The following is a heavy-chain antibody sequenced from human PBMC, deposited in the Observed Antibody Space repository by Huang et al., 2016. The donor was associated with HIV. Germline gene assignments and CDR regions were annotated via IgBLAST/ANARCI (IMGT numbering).Heavy chain of an antibody. CDR3: ARARGFLYDSTGYYSRYYFDS. V-gene: IGHV1-8*03. Sequence: QVQLVQSGAEVKKPGASVKVSCKASGFNFNNYDFNWVRQASGQGLEWLGGMNPKIGNTGYAQKFQGRVTITRNTSITTAYMELRSLRSEDTAVYYCARARGFLYDSTGYYSRYYFDSWGQGTLVTISS. J-gene: IGHJ4*02. CDR1: GFNFNNYD. CDR2: MNPKIGNT. D-gene: IGHD3-22*01.